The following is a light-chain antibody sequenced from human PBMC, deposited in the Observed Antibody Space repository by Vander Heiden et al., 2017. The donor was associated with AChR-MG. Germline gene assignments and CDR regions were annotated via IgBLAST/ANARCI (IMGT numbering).Light chain of an antibody. CDR3: SSYTSSSTLEVV. Sequence: QSALTQPASVSGSPGQSLTISCPGTSSDVGGYNYVSWYQQHPGKAPKLMIYDVSNRPSGVSNRFSSSKSGNTATLTISGLQAEDEADYYCSSYTSSSTLEVVFGGGTKLTVL. J-gene: IGLJ2*01. CDR1: SSDVGGYNY. V-gene: IGLV2-14*03. CDR2: DVS.